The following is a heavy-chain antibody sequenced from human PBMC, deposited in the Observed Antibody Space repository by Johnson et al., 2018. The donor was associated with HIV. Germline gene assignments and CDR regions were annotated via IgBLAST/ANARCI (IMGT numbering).Heavy chain of an antibody. Sequence: QVQLVESGGGLIQPGGSLRLSCAASGFTFRSYALHWVRQAPCKGLAWVAVLSYDGSNKYFTASVRGRFTISRDNSRNTLFLQMNSLRAEDTAMYFCVRRFYDSSAFDVWGQGTLVTVSS. V-gene: IGHV3-30-3*01. CDR2: LSYDGSNK. CDR1: GFTFRSYA. D-gene: IGHD3-22*01. J-gene: IGHJ3*01. CDR3: VRRFYDSSAFDV.